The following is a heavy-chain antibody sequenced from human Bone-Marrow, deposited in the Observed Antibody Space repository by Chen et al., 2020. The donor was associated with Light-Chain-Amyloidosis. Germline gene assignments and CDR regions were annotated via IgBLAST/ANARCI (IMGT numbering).Heavy chain of an antibody. CDR2: ISYDGSNK. CDR1: GFTFSSYG. J-gene: IGHJ4*02. CDR3: AKDRGPNFWSGYYMTD. D-gene: IGHD3-3*01. Sequence: QVKLVESGGGVVQPGRSLRLSCAASGFTFSSYGMHWVRQAPGKGLEWVAVISYDGSNKYYADSVKGRFTISRDNSKNTLYLQMNSLRAEDTAVYYCAKDRGPNFWSGYYMTDWGQGTLVTVSS. V-gene: IGHV3-30*18.